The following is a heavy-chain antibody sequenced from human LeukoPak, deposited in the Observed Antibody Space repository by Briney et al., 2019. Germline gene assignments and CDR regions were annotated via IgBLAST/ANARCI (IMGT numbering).Heavy chain of an antibody. Sequence: HGGSLRLSCAASGFTFSSYSMNWVRQAPGKGLEWVSSISSSSSYIYYADPVKGRFTISRDNAKNSLYLQMNSLRAEDTAVYYCARDGFRGVITDNYYYGMDVWGQGTTVTVSS. CDR3: ARDGFRGVITDNYYYGMDV. CDR2: ISSSSSYI. J-gene: IGHJ6*02. CDR1: GFTFSSYS. V-gene: IGHV3-21*04. D-gene: IGHD3-10*01.